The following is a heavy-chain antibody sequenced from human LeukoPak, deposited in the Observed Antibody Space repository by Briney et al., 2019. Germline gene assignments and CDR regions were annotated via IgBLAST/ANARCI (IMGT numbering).Heavy chain of an antibody. Sequence: LRLSCAASGFTFSDYYMSWIRQPAGKGLEWIGRIYTSGSTNYNPSLKSRVTMSVDTSKNQFSLKLSSVTAADTAVYYCASSTYYYDSSGYYSPHDAFDIWGQGTMVTVSS. CDR1: GFTFSDYY. D-gene: IGHD3-22*01. V-gene: IGHV4-4*07. CDR2: IYTSGST. J-gene: IGHJ3*02. CDR3: ASSTYYYDSSGYYSPHDAFDI.